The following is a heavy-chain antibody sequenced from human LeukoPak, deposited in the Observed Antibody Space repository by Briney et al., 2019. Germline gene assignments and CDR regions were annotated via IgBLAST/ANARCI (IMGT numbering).Heavy chain of an antibody. CDR3: AREGDGGYILH. D-gene: IGHD4-17*01. CDR1: GFTFSSYS. Sequence: GGSLRLSCAASGFTFSSYSMNWVRQAPGKGLEWVSGIDGSDDNTYYTDSVRGRFTISKDNSKNTLYLHLNSLRAEDTAVYYCAREGDGGYILHWGQGTLVTVSS. J-gene: IGHJ4*02. CDR2: IDGSDDNT. V-gene: IGHV3-21*01.